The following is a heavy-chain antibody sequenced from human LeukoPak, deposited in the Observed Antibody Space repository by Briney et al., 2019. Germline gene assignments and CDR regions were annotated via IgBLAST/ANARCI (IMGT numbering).Heavy chain of an antibody. J-gene: IGHJ4*02. CDR3: AGFDGLGTNEIDY. Sequence: SETLSLTCTVSGGSISSYYWSWIRQPPGKGLEWIGYIYYSGSTNYNPSLKSRVTISVDTSKNQFSLKLSSVTAAYTAVYYCAGFDGLGTNEIDYWGQGTLVTVS. CDR2: IYYSGST. V-gene: IGHV4-59*08. CDR1: GGSISSYY. D-gene: IGHD3-10*01.